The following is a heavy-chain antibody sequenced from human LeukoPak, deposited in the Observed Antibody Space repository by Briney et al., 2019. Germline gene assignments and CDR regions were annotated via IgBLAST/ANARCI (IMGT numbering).Heavy chain of an antibody. CDR3: ARSNIAAAALDY. Sequence: KTSETLSLTCTVSGGSISSSSYYWGWIRQPPGKGLEWIGSIYYSGSTYYNPSLKSRVTIPVDTSKNQFSLKLSSVTAADTAVYYCARSNIAAAALDYWGQGTLVTVSS. CDR2: IYYSGST. D-gene: IGHD6-13*01. J-gene: IGHJ4*02. V-gene: IGHV4-39*01. CDR1: GGSISSSSYY.